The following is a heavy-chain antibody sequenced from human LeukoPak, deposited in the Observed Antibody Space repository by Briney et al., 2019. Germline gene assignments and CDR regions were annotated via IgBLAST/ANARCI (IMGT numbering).Heavy chain of an antibody. CDR1: GGSFSGYY. Sequence: SETLSLTCDVYGGSFSGYYWGWIRQPPGKGLEWIGSIYYSGSTYYNPSLKSRVTISVDTSNNQFSLKLSSVTAADTAVYYCARIPYGSGSYGDAFDIWGQGTMVTVSS. D-gene: IGHD3-10*01. CDR2: IYYSGST. J-gene: IGHJ3*02. V-gene: IGHV4-34*01. CDR3: ARIPYGSGSYGDAFDI.